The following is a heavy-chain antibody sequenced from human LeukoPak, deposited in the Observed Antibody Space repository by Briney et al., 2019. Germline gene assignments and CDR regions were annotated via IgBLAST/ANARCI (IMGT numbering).Heavy chain of an antibody. Sequence: SETLSLTCGVYGGPFSGYYWSWIRQPPGKGLEWIGEINHSGSTNYNPSLKSRVTISVDTSKNQFSLKLSSVTAADTAVYYCAGGWNYYYFDNWGQGTLVTGSS. CDR2: INHSGST. V-gene: IGHV4-34*01. D-gene: IGHD1-7*01. J-gene: IGHJ4*02. CDR3: AGGWNYYYFDN. CDR1: GGPFSGYY.